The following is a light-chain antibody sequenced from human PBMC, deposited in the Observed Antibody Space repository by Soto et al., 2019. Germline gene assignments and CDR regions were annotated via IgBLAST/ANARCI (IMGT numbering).Light chain of an antibody. V-gene: IGLV1-44*01. CDR2: SNN. J-gene: IGLJ2*01. CDR1: SSSIGSNT. CDR3: AAWDDSLNGPVV. Sequence: QSVLTQPPSASGTPGQRVTISCSGSSSSIGSNTVNWYQQLPGTAPKLLIYSNNQRPSGVPDRFSGSKSGTSASLAISGLQSEDEADHYCAAWDDSLNGPVVFGGGTKLTVL.